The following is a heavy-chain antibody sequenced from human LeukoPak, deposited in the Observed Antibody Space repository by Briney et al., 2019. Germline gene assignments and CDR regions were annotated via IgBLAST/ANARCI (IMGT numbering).Heavy chain of an antibody. D-gene: IGHD3-10*01. Sequence: GGSLRLSCAASGFTFSSYWMHWVRQAPGKGLVWVSRINSDWSSTSYADSVKGRFTISRDNAKNTLYLQMNSLRAEDTAVYYCARVYYYGSGSYSYYYGMDVWGQGTTVTVSS. V-gene: IGHV3-74*01. CDR3: ARVYYYGSGSYSYYYGMDV. J-gene: IGHJ6*02. CDR2: INSDWSST. CDR1: GFTFSSYW.